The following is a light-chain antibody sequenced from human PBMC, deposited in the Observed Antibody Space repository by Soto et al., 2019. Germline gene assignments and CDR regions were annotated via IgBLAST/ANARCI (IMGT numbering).Light chain of an antibody. CDR1: QDIGSD. J-gene: IGKJ5*01. Sequence: DIQMTQSPSSLSASLGDRVIITCRASQDIGSDLAWYQQKPGKAPERLIYAASNLQTGVPSRFSGFSSGTEFTLTISSLQPDDFATYYCQQYYSYPGITFGQGTRLEI. CDR3: QQYYSYPGIT. CDR2: AAS. V-gene: IGKV1-17*01.